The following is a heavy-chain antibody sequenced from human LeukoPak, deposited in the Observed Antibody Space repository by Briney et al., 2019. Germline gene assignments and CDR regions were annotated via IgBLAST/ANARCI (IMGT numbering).Heavy chain of an antibody. V-gene: IGHV1-69*06. CDR2: IIPIFGTA. D-gene: IGHD2-2*01. Sequence: SVKVSCKASGGTFNSYAISWVRQAPGQGLEWMGGIIPIFGTANYAQKFQGRVTITADKSTSTAYMELSSLRSEDTAVYYCARAGVEYQHNWFDPWGQGSLVTVSS. CDR3: ARAGVEYQHNWFDP. J-gene: IGHJ5*02. CDR1: GGTFNSYA.